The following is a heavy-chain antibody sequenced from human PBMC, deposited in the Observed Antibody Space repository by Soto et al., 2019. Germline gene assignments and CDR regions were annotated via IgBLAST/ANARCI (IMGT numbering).Heavy chain of an antibody. Sequence: QVQLVQSGAEVKKPGSSVKVSCKASGGTFSSHVFNWVRQAPGQGLEWMGGIMPIIGTANYAQKFQGRVTITADASTSTAYMELSSLRSEDTAVYYCARDLELRDGNISHLDYWGQGTLVTVSS. CDR2: IMPIIGTA. J-gene: IGHJ4*02. V-gene: IGHV1-69*01. CDR1: GGTFSSHV. D-gene: IGHD1-26*01. CDR3: ARDLELRDGNISHLDY.